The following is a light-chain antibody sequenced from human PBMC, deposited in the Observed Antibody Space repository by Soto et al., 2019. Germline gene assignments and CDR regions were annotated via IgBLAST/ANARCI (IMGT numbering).Light chain of an antibody. CDR3: QQYYTYST. J-gene: IGKJ5*01. CDR2: DAS. Sequence: DIQITQSPSTLSASVGDRVTITCRAIQSISSWLAWYQQKPGKAPKPLIFDASTLKTGVPSRFGGSGSGAEFNFTITGLQPDDFATYFCQQYYTYSTFGQGTRLENK. V-gene: IGKV1-5*01. CDR1: QSISSW.